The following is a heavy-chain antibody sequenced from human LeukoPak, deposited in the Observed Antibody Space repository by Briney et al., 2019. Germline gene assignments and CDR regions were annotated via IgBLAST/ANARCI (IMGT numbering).Heavy chain of an antibody. J-gene: IGHJ4*02. D-gene: IGHD4-17*01. CDR3: ARVTLYGESALDY. CDR1: GFTFSDHY. Sequence: PGGSLILSCAASGFTFSDHYMSWIRQAPGKGLEWVSYISGSSHYTNTADSVKGRFTISRDNAKNSLYLQMNSLRTEDTAVYYCARVTLYGESALDYWGQGTLVTVSS. CDR2: ISGSSHYT. V-gene: IGHV3-11*06.